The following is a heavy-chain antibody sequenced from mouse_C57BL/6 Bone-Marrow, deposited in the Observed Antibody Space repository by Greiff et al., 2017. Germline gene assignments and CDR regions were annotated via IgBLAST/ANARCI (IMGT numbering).Heavy chain of an antibody. D-gene: IGHD2-1*01. J-gene: IGHJ3*01. V-gene: IGHV1-74*01. CDR2: LHPSDSDT. Sequence: QVQLQQPGAELVKPGASVKVSCKASGYTFTSYWMHWVKQRPGQGLEWIGRLHPSDSDTNYNQKFKGKATLTVDKSSSTAYMQLSSLTSEDSAVYYCAIGDGNWGFAYWGQGTLVTVSA. CDR1: GYTFTSYW. CDR3: AIGDGNWGFAY.